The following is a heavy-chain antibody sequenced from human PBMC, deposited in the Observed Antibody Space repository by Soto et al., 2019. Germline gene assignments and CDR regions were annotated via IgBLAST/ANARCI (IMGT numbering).Heavy chain of an antibody. Sequence: GGSLRLSCEASGFPFSRYSLNWVRQAPGKGLEWVSSISSGGNDISYAASVEGRFFTSRDNVNNVLYLDINNLRPEDTAVYYCARMAYWGQGTRVTVSS. CDR2: ISSGGNDI. CDR3: ARMAY. CDR1: GFPFSRYS. J-gene: IGHJ4*02. V-gene: IGHV3-21*06.